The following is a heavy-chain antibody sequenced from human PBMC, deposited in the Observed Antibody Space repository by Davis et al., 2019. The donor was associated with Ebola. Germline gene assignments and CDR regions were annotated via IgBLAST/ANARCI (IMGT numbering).Heavy chain of an antibody. D-gene: IGHD3-10*01. J-gene: IGHJ4*02. CDR3: TAGSGY. CDR1: GFTVSSNF. V-gene: IGHV3-53*01. Sequence: GESLKISCTASGFTVSSNFMNWVRQAPGKGLEWVSIIYSGGSRNYADSVKGRFTISRDNSKNTLYLQMNSLRADDTAVYYCTAGSGYWGRGTLVTVSS. CDR2: IYSGGSR.